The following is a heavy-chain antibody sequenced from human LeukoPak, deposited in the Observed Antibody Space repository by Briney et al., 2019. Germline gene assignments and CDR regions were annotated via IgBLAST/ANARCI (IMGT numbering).Heavy chain of an antibody. D-gene: IGHD2-15*01. CDR3: AREIRICSGGSCYSDSRFDP. Sequence: SETLSLTCAVYGGSFSGYYWSWIRQPPGKGLEWIGEINHSGSTNYNLSLKSRVTISVDTSKNQFSLKLSSVTAADTAVYYCAREIRICSGGSCYSDSRFDPWGQGTLVTVSS. CDR1: GGSFSGYY. J-gene: IGHJ5*02. CDR2: INHSGST. V-gene: IGHV4-34*01.